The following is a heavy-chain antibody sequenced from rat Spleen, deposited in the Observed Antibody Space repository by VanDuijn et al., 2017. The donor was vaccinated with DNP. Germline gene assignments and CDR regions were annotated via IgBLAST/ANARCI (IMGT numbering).Heavy chain of an antibody. V-gene: IGHV5-31*01. D-gene: IGHD1-1*01. CDR3: ARHYYSGDFFDY. CDR2: ISSSGGST. J-gene: IGHJ2*01. CDR1: GFTFNNYW. Sequence: EVQLVESGGDLVQPGRSLKLSCVASGFTFNNYWMTWIRQVPGEGLEWVASISSSGGSTYYPDSVKGRFTISRDNAKSTLYLQMDSLRSEDTATYYCARHYYSGDFFDYWGQGIMVTVSS.